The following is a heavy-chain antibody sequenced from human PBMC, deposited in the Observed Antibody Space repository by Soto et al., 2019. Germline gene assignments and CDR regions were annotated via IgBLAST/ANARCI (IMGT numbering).Heavy chain of an antibody. CDR3: ARDLAGYRDAYY. CDR1: GFTFSSYW. Sequence: EVLLVESGGGLVQPGGSLRLSCAASGFTFSSYWMHWVRQAPGKGLLWVSRINGEGSTTGYADSVKGRFTISRVNAKNTLYLQMNCLRAEDTAVYYCARDLAGYRDAYYWGQGTLVTVSS. J-gene: IGHJ4*02. CDR2: INGEGSTT. D-gene: IGHD5-18*01. V-gene: IGHV3-74*01.